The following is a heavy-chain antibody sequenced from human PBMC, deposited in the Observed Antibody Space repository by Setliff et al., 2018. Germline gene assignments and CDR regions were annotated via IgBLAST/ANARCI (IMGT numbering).Heavy chain of an antibody. Sequence: SVKVSCKASGGIFNSFSITWVRQAPGQGLEWMGRIIPLFETTNYVEKFQGRVTITADKSTSTAYLELSRLTSEDTAVYYCALEYSNSSPTVYYYMDVWGKGTTVTVSS. CDR2: IIPLFETT. D-gene: IGHD6-6*01. J-gene: IGHJ6*03. CDR3: ALEYSNSSPTVYYYMDV. V-gene: IGHV1-69*06. CDR1: GGIFNSFS.